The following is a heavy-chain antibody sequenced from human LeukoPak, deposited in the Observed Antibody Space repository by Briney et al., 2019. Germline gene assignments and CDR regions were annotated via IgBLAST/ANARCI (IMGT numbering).Heavy chain of an antibody. CDR3: ARSYGRYYDY. J-gene: IGHJ4*02. Sequence: PGGSLRLSCAATGFTFSSFWMGWVRQAPGKGLEWVANIKEDGSDKYYVDSVKGRSTISRDNAKNSLYLQMNSLRAEDTAVYYCARSYGRYYDYWGQGTLVTVSS. CDR1: GFTFSSFW. D-gene: IGHD2-15*01. V-gene: IGHV3-7*05. CDR2: IKEDGSDK.